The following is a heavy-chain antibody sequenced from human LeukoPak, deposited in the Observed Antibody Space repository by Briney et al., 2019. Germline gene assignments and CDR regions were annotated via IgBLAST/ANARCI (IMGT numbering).Heavy chain of an antibody. D-gene: IGHD1-7*01. CDR3: AKDLPNYVFDY. J-gene: IGHJ4*02. Sequence: GGSLRLSCAASGFTFSNYAMHWVRQAPGKGLEWVAAISYDGSSKYYADSVKGRFTISRDNSKNTLYLQMNSLRAEDTAVYYCAKDLPNYVFDYWGQGTLVTVSS. CDR2: ISYDGSSK. V-gene: IGHV3-30-3*01. CDR1: GFTFSNYA.